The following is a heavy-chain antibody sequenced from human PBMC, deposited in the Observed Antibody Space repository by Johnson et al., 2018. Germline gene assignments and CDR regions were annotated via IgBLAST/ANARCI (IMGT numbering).Heavy chain of an antibody. D-gene: IGHD6-6*01. CDR1: GFTFSTYA. V-gene: IGHV3-30-3*01. J-gene: IGHJ6*03. Sequence: QVQLVQSGGGLVQPGGSLSLSCAASGFTFSTYAMPWVRQAPGKGLEWVALISYDGSNKYYADPVTGRFTISRDNSKNTLYLQMNSLRAEDTGVYYCARARRSSSVIYYYYYMDVWGKGTTVTVSS. CDR2: ISYDGSNK. CDR3: ARARRSSSVIYYYYYMDV.